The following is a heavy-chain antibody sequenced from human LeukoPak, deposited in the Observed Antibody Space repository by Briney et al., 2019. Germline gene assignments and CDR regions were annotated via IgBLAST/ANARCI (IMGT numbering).Heavy chain of an antibody. V-gene: IGHV4-39*07. CDR1: GGSISSSSYY. CDR2: IYYSGST. CDR3: ARGRPRRYYDSSGPLLGAFDI. J-gene: IGHJ3*02. Sequence: SETLSLTCTVSGGSISSSSYYWGWIRQPPGKGLEWIGSIYYSGSTYYNPSLKSRVTISVDTSKNQFSLKLSSVTAADTAVYYCARGRPRRYYDSSGPLLGAFDIWGQGTMVTASS. D-gene: IGHD3-22*01.